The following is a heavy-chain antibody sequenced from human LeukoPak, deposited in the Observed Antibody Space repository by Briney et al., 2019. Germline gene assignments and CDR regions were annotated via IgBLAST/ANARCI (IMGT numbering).Heavy chain of an antibody. CDR1: GYSISSGYY. J-gene: IGHJ4*02. V-gene: IGHV4-38-2*02. D-gene: IGHD1-26*01. CDR3: ARVEIVGATWPSNIDY. Sequence: PSETLSLTCTVSGYSISSGYYWGWIRQPPGTGLEWIGSIYHSGSTYYNPSLKSRVTISVDTSKNQFSLKLSSVTAADTAVYYCARVEIVGATWPSNIDYWGQGTLVTVSS. CDR2: IYHSGST.